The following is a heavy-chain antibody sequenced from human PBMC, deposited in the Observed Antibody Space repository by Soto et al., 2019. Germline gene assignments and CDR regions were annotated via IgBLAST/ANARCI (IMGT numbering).Heavy chain of an antibody. D-gene: IGHD3-22*01. CDR3: AKDGRYDSSGYRSPDWFDP. CDR2: ISGSGGST. J-gene: IGHJ5*02. Sequence: PGGSLRLSCAASGFTFSSYAMSWVRQAPGKGLEWVSAISGSGGSTYYADSVKGRFTISRDNSKNTLYLQMNSLRAEDTAVYYCAKDGRYDSSGYRSPDWFDPWGQGTLVTVSS. CDR1: GFTFSSYA. V-gene: IGHV3-23*01.